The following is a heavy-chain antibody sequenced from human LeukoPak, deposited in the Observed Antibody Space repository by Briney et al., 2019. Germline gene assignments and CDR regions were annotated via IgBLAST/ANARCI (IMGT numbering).Heavy chain of an antibody. CDR1: GFTFNTYS. CDR3: ARGPYPDY. CDR2: INSGSTYK. V-gene: IGHV3-21*01. Sequence: PGGSLRLSCAASGFTFNTYSMNWVRQAPGKGLEWVSSINSGSTYKYYADSVKGRFTVSRDNAKNPLYLQMNSLRAEDTAVYYCARGPYPDYWGQGTLVTVSS. J-gene: IGHJ4*02.